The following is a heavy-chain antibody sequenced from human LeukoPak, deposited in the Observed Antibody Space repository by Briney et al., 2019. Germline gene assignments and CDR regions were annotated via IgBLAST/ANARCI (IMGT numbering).Heavy chain of an antibody. D-gene: IGHD2-21*02. CDR1: GFTVGSTY. Sequence: GGSLRLSCAASGFTVGSTYMSWDRQAPGKGLEWVSAIYSGGSTYYADSVKGRFTISRDNPKNAVYLQMSSLRAEDTAVYYCARELGDPGDYWGQGTLATVSS. CDR3: ARELGDPGDY. CDR2: IYSGGST. J-gene: IGHJ4*02. V-gene: IGHV3-53*01.